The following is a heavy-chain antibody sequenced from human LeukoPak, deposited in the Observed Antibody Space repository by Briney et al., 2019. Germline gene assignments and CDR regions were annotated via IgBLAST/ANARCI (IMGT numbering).Heavy chain of an antibody. CDR1: GGSISSYY. CDR3: ARVVRGGWLRGWFDP. Sequence: SGTLSLTCTVSGGSISSYYWSWIRPPPGEGLEGIGYIYYSGSTNYNPSLKSRVTISVDTSKNQFSLKLSSVTAADTAVYYCARVVRGGWLRGWFDPWGQGTLVTVSS. CDR2: IYYSGST. J-gene: IGHJ5*02. V-gene: IGHV4-59*01. D-gene: IGHD3-10*01.